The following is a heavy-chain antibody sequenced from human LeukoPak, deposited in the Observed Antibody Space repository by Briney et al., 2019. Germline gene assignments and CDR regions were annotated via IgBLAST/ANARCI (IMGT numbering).Heavy chain of an antibody. Sequence: GGSLRLSCAASGFTLSSYNMNWVRQAPGKGLEWISYITTSIDIISYADSVKGRFTISRDNAKNSLYLQVNSLKVEDTAIYYCVRGHDSFDYWGQGTLVTVSS. CDR1: GFTLSSYN. J-gene: IGHJ4*02. CDR3: VRGHDSFDY. V-gene: IGHV3-48*01. CDR2: ITTSIDII.